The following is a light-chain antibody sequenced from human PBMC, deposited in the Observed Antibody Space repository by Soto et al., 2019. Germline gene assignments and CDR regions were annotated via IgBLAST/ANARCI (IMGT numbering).Light chain of an antibody. CDR2: DVS. Sequence: QSVLTQPRSVSGSPGQSVTISCTGTSSDVGGYNYVSWYQQPPGKAPKVIIYDVSKRPSGVPDRFSGSKSGNTASLTISGLQAEDEADYCCCSYAGSYTLIFGGGTKVTVL. CDR1: SSDVGGYNY. CDR3: CSYAGSYTLI. V-gene: IGLV2-11*01. J-gene: IGLJ2*01.